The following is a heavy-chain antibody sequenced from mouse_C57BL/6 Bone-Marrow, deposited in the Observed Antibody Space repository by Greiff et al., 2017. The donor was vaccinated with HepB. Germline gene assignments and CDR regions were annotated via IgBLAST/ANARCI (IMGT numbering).Heavy chain of an antibody. J-gene: IGHJ3*01. Sequence: EVKLVESGGGLVQPGGSLKLSCAASGFTISDYYMYWVRQTPEKRLEWVAYISNGGGSTYYPDTVKGRFTISRDNAKNTLYLQMSRLKSEDTAMYYCARQETLAYWGQGTLVTGSA. CDR1: GFTISDYY. CDR3: ARQETLAY. CDR2: ISNGGGST. V-gene: IGHV5-12*01.